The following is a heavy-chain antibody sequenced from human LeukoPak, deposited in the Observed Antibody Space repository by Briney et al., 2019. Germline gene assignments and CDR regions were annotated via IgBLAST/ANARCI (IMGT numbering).Heavy chain of an antibody. CDR3: ARERYCSSTSCEKGHDAFDI. J-gene: IGHJ3*02. Sequence: PGGSLRLSCAASGFTFSSYWMSWVRQAPGKGLEWVANIKQDGSEKYYVDSVKGRFTISRDNAKNPLYLQMNSLRAEDTAVYYCARERYCSSTSCEKGHDAFDIWGQGTMVTVSS. V-gene: IGHV3-7*01. CDR1: GFTFSSYW. CDR2: IKQDGSEK. D-gene: IGHD2-2*01.